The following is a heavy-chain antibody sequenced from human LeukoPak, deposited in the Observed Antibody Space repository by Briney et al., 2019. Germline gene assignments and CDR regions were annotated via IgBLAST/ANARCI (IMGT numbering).Heavy chain of an antibody. CDR1: GFTFSDYY. Sequence: KSGGSLRLSCAASGFTFSDYYMSWIRQAPGKGLEWLSNINRSGTNTNYADSVKGRFTISRDNAKNSLYLQMNSLRAEDTAVYYCATSSDWRFDYWGQGTPVTVSS. CDR3: ATSSDWRFDY. CDR2: INRSGTNT. V-gene: IGHV3-11*06. D-gene: IGHD6-19*01. J-gene: IGHJ4*02.